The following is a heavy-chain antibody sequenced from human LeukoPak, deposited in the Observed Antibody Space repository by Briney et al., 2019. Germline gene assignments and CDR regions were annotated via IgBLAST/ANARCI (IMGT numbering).Heavy chain of an antibody. Sequence: SETLSLTCTVSGGSISSYYWSWIRQPPGKGLEWIGSIYYSGSTYYNPSLKSRVTISVDTSKNQFSLKLSSVTAADTAVYYCAREQQLVLADWGQGTLVTVSS. CDR2: IYYSGST. D-gene: IGHD6-13*01. V-gene: IGHV4-59*12. CDR3: AREQQLVLAD. J-gene: IGHJ4*02. CDR1: GGSISSYY.